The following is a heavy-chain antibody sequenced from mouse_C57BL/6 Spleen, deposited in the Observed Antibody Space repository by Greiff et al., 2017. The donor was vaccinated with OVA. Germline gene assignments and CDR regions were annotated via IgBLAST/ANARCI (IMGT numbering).Heavy chain of an antibody. CDR2: ISYSGST. Sequence: EVKLVESGPGMVKPSQSLSLTCTVTGYSITSGYDWHWIRHFPGNKLEWMGYISYSGSTNYNPSLKSRISITHDTSKNHFFLKLNSVTTEDTATYYCARCDYAWFAYWGQGTLVTVSA. D-gene: IGHD2-4*01. CDR3: ARCDYAWFAY. J-gene: IGHJ3*01. CDR1: GYSITSGYD. V-gene: IGHV3-1*01.